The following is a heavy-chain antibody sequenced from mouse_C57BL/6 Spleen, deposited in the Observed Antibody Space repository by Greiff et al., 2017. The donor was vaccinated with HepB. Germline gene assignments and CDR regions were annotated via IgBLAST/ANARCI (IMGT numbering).Heavy chain of an antibody. D-gene: IGHD1-1*01. CDR3: ARDGPYYFDY. V-gene: IGHV1-82*01. J-gene: IGHJ2*01. CDR1: GYAFSSSW. CDR2: IYPGDGDT. Sequence: QVQLQQSGPELVKPGASVKISCKASGYAFSSSWMNWVKQRPGKGLEWIGRIYPGDGDTNYNGKFKGKATLTADKSSSTAYMQLSSLTSEDSAVYFCARDGPYYFDYWGQGTTLTVSS.